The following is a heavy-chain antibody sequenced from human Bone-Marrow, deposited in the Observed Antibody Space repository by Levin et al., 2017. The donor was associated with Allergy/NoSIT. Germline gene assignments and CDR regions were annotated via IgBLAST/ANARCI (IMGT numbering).Heavy chain of an antibody. CDR2: ISYDGSNK. CDR3: AKDRRYCSGGSCTHFGY. V-gene: IGHV3-30*18. J-gene: IGHJ4*02. Sequence: LSLTCAASGFTFSSYGMHWVRQAPGKGLEWVAVISYDGSNKYYADSVKGRFTISRDNSKNTLYLQMNSLRAEDTAVYYCAKDRRYCSGGSCTHFGYWGQGTLVTVSS. CDR1: GFTFSSYG. D-gene: IGHD2-15*01.